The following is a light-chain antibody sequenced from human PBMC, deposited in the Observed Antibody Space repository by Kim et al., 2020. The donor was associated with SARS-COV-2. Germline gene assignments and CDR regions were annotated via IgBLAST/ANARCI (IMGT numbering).Light chain of an antibody. J-gene: IGKJ5*01. CDR3: QHHSTYPIT. CDR1: QSIGGW. V-gene: IGKV1-5*01. CDR2: DAS. Sequence: GDRVPITGRASQSIGGWLAWYQQKPGKAPKLLIDDASSVESGVPSRFSGSGSGTEFTLTISSLQPDDSATYYCQHHSTYPITFGQGTRLEIK.